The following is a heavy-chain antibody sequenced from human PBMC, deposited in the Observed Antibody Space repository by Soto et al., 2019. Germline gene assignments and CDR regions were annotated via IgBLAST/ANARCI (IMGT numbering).Heavy chain of an antibody. Sequence: LSLTCAVSGGSISSGGYYWTWIRQPPGKGLEWIGEINHSGTINFNPSLKSRLTISLDTSKKHFSLKLSSVTDADTAAYYCARADRTLVTSYSLDVWGQGTTVTAP. CDR1: GGSISSGGYY. D-gene: IGHD2-21*02. CDR3: ARADRTLVTSYSLDV. CDR2: INHSGTI. V-gene: IGHV4-30-2*01. J-gene: IGHJ6*02.